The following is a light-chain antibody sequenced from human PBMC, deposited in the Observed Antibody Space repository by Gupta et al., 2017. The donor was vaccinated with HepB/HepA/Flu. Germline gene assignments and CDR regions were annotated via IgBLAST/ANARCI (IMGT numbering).Light chain of an antibody. CDR2: DAS. J-gene: IGKJ4*01. Sequence: ETVLTQSPATLSLSPGERATLSCRTSQSVEIYVVWYQQKPGQAPRPVMYDASKRATGIPARFSGSGSGTDFNFTISSRDAEDFAVYYCQQRKHWPLPFGAGTKVEI. CDR1: QSVEIY. CDR3: QQRKHWPLP. V-gene: IGKV3-11*01.